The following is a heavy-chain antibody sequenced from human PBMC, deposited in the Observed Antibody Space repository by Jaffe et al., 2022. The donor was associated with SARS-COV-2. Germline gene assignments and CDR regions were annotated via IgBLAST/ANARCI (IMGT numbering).Heavy chain of an antibody. D-gene: IGHD6-13*01. J-gene: IGHJ6*03. V-gene: IGHV3-30*04. CDR3: ARGYGYYYYYYYMDV. CDR1: GFTFSSYA. CDR2: ISYDGSNK. Sequence: QVQLVESGGGVVQPGRSLRLSCAASGFTFSSYAMHWVRQAPGKGLEWVAVISYDGSNKYYADSVKGRFTISRDNSKNTLYLQMNSLRAEDTAVYYCARGYGYYYYYYYMDVWGKGTTVTVSS.